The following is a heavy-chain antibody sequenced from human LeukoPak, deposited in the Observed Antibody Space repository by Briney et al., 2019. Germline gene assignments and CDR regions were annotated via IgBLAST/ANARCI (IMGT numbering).Heavy chain of an antibody. V-gene: IGHV1-2*02. Sequence: ASVRLSCKTSGHTFTGYYMHWIRQAPGRGLEWMGWINLNTGGTNYGQGRVTMTRDTSISTAYLELSNLRSDDTAVYYCARDQMGAKEGPVDLWGQGTLVTVSS. D-gene: IGHD5-24*01. CDR2: INLNTGGT. CDR3: ARDQMGAKEGPVDL. J-gene: IGHJ5*02. CDR1: GHTFTGYY.